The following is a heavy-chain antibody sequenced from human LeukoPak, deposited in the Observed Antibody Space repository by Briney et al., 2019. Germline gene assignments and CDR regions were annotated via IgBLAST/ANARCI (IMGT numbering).Heavy chain of an antibody. CDR3: ARPDRGGSYSNFDY. CDR1: GFTFSSYS. Sequence: GGSLRLSCAAPGFTFSSYSMNWVRQAPGKGLEWVSYISSSSSTIYYADSVKGRFTISRDNAKNSLYLQMNSLRAEDTAVYYCARPDRGGSYSNFDYWGQGTLVTVSS. CDR2: ISSSSSTI. J-gene: IGHJ4*02. V-gene: IGHV3-48*01. D-gene: IGHD3-16*01.